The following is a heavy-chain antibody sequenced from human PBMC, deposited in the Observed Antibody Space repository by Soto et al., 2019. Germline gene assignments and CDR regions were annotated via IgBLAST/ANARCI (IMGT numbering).Heavy chain of an antibody. Sequence: PSDTLSLTCAVSGGSISSSNWWSGVRQPPGEGLEWIGEIYHSGSTNYNPSLKSRVTISVDKSKNQFSLKLSSVTAADTAVYYCASGAYYDFWSGSYYYYGMDVWGQGXTVTVPS. CDR1: GGSISSSNW. V-gene: IGHV4-4*02. D-gene: IGHD3-3*01. CDR3: ASGAYYDFWSGSYYYYGMDV. J-gene: IGHJ6*02. CDR2: IYHSGST.